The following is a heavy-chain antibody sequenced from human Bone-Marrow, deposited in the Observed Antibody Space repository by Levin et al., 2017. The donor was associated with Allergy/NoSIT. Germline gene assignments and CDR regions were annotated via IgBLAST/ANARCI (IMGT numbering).Heavy chain of an antibody. CDR2: IYYSGST. D-gene: IGHD2-2*01. Sequence: PSETLSLTCTVSGGSISSYYWSWIRQPPGKGLEWIGYIYYSGSTNYNPSLKSRVTISVDTSKNQFSLKLSSVTAADTAVYYCARYQSRSTSCYGNLHYFDYWGQGTLVTVSS. CDR1: GGSISSYY. J-gene: IGHJ4*02. CDR3: ARYQSRSTSCYGNLHYFDY. V-gene: IGHV4-59*01.